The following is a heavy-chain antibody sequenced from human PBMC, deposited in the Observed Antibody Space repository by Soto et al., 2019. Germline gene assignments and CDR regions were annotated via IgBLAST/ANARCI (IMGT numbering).Heavy chain of an antibody. CDR2: ISGSGSNP. J-gene: IGHJ4*02. D-gene: IGHD4-17*01. V-gene: IGHV3-23*01. CDR1: GFTFSSYA. Sequence: EVQVLESGGGLVQPGGSLRLSCAASGFTFSSYAMSWVRQAPGQGLEWVSAISGSGSNPYYADSVKGRFTISRDNSKNTLYLQKNSLRAEDTALSYCAKTASMTIRDGFDHWGQGTLVTVSS. CDR3: AKTASMTIRDGFDH.